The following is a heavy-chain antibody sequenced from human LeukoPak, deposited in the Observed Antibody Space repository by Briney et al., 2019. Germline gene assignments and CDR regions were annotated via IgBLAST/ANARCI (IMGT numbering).Heavy chain of an antibody. J-gene: IGHJ4*02. CDR1: GGSFSGYY. CDR3: ASSYSGSYSGWPQYYFDY. D-gene: IGHD1-26*01. Sequence: SETLSLTCAVYGGSFSGYYWSWIRQPPGKGLEWIGEINHSGSTNYNPSLKSRVTISVDTSKNQFSLKLSSVTAADTAVYYCASSYSGSYSGWPQYYFDYWGQGTLVTVSS. V-gene: IGHV4-34*01. CDR2: INHSGST.